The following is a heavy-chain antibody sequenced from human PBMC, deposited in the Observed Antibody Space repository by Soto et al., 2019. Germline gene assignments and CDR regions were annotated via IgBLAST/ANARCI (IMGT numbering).Heavy chain of an antibody. J-gene: IGHJ3*02. CDR1: GGTFSSYA. Sequence: QVQLVQSGAEVKKPGSSVKVSCKASGGTFSSYAISWVRQAPGQGLEWMGGIIPIFGTANYAQKFQGRVTITADESTSTAYMELSSLRSEDTAVYYCASDPTRYCSGGSCYWVGAFDIWGQGTMVTVSS. CDR2: IIPIFGTA. V-gene: IGHV1-69*01. D-gene: IGHD2-15*01. CDR3: ASDPTRYCSGGSCYWVGAFDI.